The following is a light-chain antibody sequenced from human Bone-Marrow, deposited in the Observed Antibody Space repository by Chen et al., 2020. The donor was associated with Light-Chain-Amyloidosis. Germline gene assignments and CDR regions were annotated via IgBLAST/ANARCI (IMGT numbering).Light chain of an antibody. CDR2: RDT. V-gene: IGLV3-25*03. CDR1: DLPTKY. J-gene: IGLJ2*01. CDR3: QSADSSGTYEVI. Sequence: SYELTQPPSVSESPRHTARITCSGDDLPTKYAYWYQQKPGQAPVLVIHRDTERPSGISERFSGSSSGTTATLTISGVQAEDEADYHCQSADSSGTYEVIFGGGTKLTVL.